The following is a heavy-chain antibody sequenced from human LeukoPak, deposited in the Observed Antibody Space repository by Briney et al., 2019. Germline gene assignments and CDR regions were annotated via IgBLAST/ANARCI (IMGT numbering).Heavy chain of an antibody. CDR2: IYTTGSANYNGST. Sequence: AETLSLTCTVSGGSISSYYWNWIRQPPGKGLEWIGYIYTTGSANYNGSTNYNPSLKSRVTISVDTSKNQFSLKLSSVTAADTAVYYCERHSSRAIPFDYWGQGTLITVSS. D-gene: IGHD2-21*01. J-gene: IGHJ4*02. CDR1: GGSISSYY. CDR3: ERHSSRAIPFDY. V-gene: IGHV4-4*09.